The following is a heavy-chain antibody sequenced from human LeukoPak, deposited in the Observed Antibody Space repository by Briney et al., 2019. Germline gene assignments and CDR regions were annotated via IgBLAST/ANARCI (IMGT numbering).Heavy chain of an antibody. CDR3: AKLRPIREPDY. CDR2: ISGSGGST. CDR1: GFTFTNYA. Sequence: GGLRLSCAASGFTFTNYAMSWVRQAPGKGLEWVSTISGSGGSTYYADSVKGRFTISRDNSKNTLYLQMNSLRAEDTAVYYCAKLRPIREPDYWGQGTLVTVSS. V-gene: IGHV3-23*01. D-gene: IGHD1-26*01. J-gene: IGHJ4*02.